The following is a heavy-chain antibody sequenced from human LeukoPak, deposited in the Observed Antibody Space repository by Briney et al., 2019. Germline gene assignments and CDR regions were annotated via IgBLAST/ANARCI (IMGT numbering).Heavy chain of an antibody. CDR1: GFTLSSSA. Sequence: GGSLRLSCAASGFTLSSSAMNWVRQAPGKGLEWVSSINNVGSHIYYAGSVKGRFTTSRDNTKNSLSLQMNSLRAEDTAVYYCSRDPTYYLRYGYFDYWGQGALVTVSS. V-gene: IGHV3-21*01. CDR2: INNVGSHI. CDR3: SRDPTYYLRYGYFDY. D-gene: IGHD1-26*01. J-gene: IGHJ4*02.